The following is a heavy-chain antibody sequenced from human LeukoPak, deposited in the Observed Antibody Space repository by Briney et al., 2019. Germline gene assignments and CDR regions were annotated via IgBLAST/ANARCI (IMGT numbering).Heavy chain of an antibody. V-gene: IGHV1-2*02. CDR1: GYTFTGYY. Sequence: ASVKVSCKASGYTFTGYYMHWVRQAPGQGLEWMGWINPNSGGTNYAQKFQGRVTMTRDTSISTAYMELSRLTSDDTAVYYCARGNFYDNKGYSPELRYWGQGTLVTVSS. J-gene: IGHJ4*02. D-gene: IGHD3-10*01. CDR3: ARGNFYDNKGYSPELRY. CDR2: INPNSGGT.